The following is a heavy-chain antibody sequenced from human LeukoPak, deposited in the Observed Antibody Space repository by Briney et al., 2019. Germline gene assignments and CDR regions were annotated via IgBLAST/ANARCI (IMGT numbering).Heavy chain of an antibody. J-gene: IGHJ4*02. Sequence: PSETLSLTCAVYGGSFSGYYWSWIRQPPGKGLEWIGEINHSGSTNYNPSLKSRVTISVDTSKNQFSLKLSSVTAADTAVYYCARAGSSWHYYFDYWGQGTLVTVSS. CDR2: INHSGST. CDR3: ARAGSSWHYYFDY. CDR1: GGSFSGYY. D-gene: IGHD6-13*01. V-gene: IGHV4-34*01.